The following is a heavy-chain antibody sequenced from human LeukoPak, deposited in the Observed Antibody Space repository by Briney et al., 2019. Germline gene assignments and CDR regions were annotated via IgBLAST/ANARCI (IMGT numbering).Heavy chain of an antibody. CDR3: ARSVVPAAMQYFQH. Sequence: PGGSLRLSCVTSGFFFNSYWMSWVRQAPGKGLEWVANENQDGSEIYYVDSVKGRFIMSRDNTKNSFYLQMSSLRAEDTAVYYCARSVVPAAMQYFQHWGQGTLVTVSS. J-gene: IGHJ1*01. CDR1: GFFFNSYW. V-gene: IGHV3-7*03. D-gene: IGHD2-2*01. CDR2: ENQDGSEI.